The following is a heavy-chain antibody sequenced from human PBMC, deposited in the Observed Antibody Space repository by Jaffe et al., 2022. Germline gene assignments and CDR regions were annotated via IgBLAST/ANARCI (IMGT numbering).Heavy chain of an antibody. J-gene: IGHJ4*02. CDR1: GGTFSSYA. V-gene: IGHV1-69*05. CDR3: AREHSGNGYGSGSYPLDY. D-gene: IGHD3-10*01. Sequence: QVQLVQSGAEVKKPGSSVKVSCKASGGTFSSYAISWVRQAPGQGLEWMGGIIPIFGTANYAQKFQGRVTITTDESTSTAYMELSSLRSEDTAVYYCAREHSGNGYGSGSYPLDYWGQGTLVTVSS. CDR2: IIPIFGTA.